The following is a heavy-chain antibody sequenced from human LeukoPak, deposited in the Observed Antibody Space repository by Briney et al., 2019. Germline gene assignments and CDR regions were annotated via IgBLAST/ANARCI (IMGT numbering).Heavy chain of an antibody. CDR1: GGSISSGGYY. CDR2: IYHSGST. V-gene: IGHV4-30-2*01. Sequence: PPETLSLTCTVSGGSISSGGYYWSWIRQPPGKGLEWIGYIYHSGSTYYNPSLKSRVTISVDRSKNQFSLKLSSVTAADTAVYYCARGLDYDILTGYPVNAFDIWGQGTMVTVSS. CDR3: ARGLDYDILTGYPVNAFDI. D-gene: IGHD3-9*01. J-gene: IGHJ3*02.